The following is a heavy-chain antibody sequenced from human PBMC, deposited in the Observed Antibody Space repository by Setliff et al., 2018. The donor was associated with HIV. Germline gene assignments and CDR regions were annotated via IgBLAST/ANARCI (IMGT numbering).Heavy chain of an antibody. J-gene: IGHJ6*03. Sequence: ASVKVSCKASGYTFTTYAMNWVRQAPGQGLEWMGWINTNTGNPTYAQGFTGRFVFSLDTSVSTAYLQISGLKAEDTAVYYCAREVVVAGVHYYNMDVWGKGTTVTVSS. CDR2: INTNTGNP. V-gene: IGHV7-4-1*02. CDR3: AREVVVAGVHYYNMDV. CDR1: GYTFTTYA. D-gene: IGHD2-15*01.